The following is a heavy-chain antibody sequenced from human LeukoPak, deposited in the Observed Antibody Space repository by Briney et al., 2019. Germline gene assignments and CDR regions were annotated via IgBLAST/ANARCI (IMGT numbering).Heavy chain of an antibody. CDR1: GGSISNYY. V-gene: IGHV4-4*07. Sequence: SETLALTCTVSGGSISNYYWSWIRQPAGKGLEWIGRIHSSGRIHHNPSLNSRVTMSVDTSKHQFSLKLNYVTAADTAVYYCARTSATGATYFDYWGQGTLVTVSS. CDR3: ARTSATGATYFDY. D-gene: IGHD1-26*01. J-gene: IGHJ4*02. CDR2: IHSSGRI.